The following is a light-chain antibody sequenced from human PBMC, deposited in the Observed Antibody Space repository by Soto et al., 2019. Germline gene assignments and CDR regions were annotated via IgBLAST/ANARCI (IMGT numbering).Light chain of an antibody. CDR2: DVN. J-gene: IGLJ3*02. Sequence: QSALTQPRSVSGSPGQSVTISCTVTSSDITNYNSVSWFQQHPGKAPKLMIYDVNKRPSGVPDRFSGSKSGNTASLTISGLQAEDEADYHCCSYAGSSSLFGGGTKLTVL. CDR3: CSYAGSSSL. CDR1: SSDITNYNS. V-gene: IGLV2-11*01.